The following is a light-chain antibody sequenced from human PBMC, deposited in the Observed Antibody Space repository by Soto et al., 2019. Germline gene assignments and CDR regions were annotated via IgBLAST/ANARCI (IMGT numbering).Light chain of an antibody. V-gene: IGLV2-11*01. CDR3: TSYAGSNNFYV. CDR1: SSDVGGYNY. Sequence: QSVLTQPRSVSGSPGQSLTISCTGTSSDVGGYNYVSWYQQHPGKVPKLMIYDVTKRPSGVPDRFSGSKSGITASLTISGLHSDDEADYYCTSYAGSNNFYVFGTGTKVTVL. CDR2: DVT. J-gene: IGLJ1*01.